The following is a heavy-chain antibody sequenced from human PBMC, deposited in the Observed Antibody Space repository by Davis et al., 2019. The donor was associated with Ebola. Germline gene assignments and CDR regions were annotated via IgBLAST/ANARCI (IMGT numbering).Heavy chain of an antibody. CDR3: AKGRYTVTTGIDY. CDR1: GFTFSSYS. D-gene: IGHD4-17*01. J-gene: IGHJ4*02. V-gene: IGHV3-21*04. Sequence: GESLKISCAASGFTFSSYSMNWVRQAPGKGLEWVSSISSSSSYIYYADSVKGRFTISRDNAKNSLYLQMNSLRVEDTALYYCAKGRYTVTTGIDYWGQGTLVTVSS. CDR2: ISSSSSYI.